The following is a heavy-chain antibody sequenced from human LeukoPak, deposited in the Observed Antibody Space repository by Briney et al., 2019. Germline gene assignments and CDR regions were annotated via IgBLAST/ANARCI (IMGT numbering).Heavy chain of an antibody. CDR3: ARESPGGC. CDR2: ISGSGNTI. CDR1: GFTFSSYE. J-gene: IGHJ4*02. V-gene: IGHV3-48*03. Sequence: GGSLRLSCAASGFTFSSYEMNWFRQAPGKGLEWVSYISGSGNTIYYADSVKGRFTISRDNAKDSLYLQMNSVRVEDTAVYYCARESPGGCWGQGTLVTVSS. D-gene: IGHD3-10*01.